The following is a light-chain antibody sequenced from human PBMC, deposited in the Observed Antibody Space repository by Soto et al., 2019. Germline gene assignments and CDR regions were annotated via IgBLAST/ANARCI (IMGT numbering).Light chain of an antibody. Sequence: EIVLTQSPGTLYLSPGERATLTCRASQSVSSSYLAWYQQKSGQAPRLLIYAASSRATGVPDRFGGSGSGTDFTLTISRLEPGDVAVYYCQQYRTSPRGTFGQGTKVEIK. CDR2: AAS. V-gene: IGKV3-20*01. J-gene: IGKJ1*01. CDR3: QQYRTSPRGT. CDR1: QSVSSSY.